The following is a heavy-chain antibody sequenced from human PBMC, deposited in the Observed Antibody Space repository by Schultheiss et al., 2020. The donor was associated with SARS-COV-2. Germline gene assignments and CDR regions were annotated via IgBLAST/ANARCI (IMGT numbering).Heavy chain of an antibody. D-gene: IGHD6-13*01. CDR1: GFSLSTSGVG. CDR2: IYWDDDK. V-gene: IGHV2-5*02. J-gene: IGHJ6*03. Sequence: SGPTLVKPTQTLTLTCSFSGFSLSTSGVGVGWIRQPPGKALEWLALIYWDDDKRYSTSLKSRLTISKDTSKSQVVLTMTNMDPVDTATYYCARIPGPALVDYYYYMDVWGKGTTVTVSS. CDR3: ARIPGPALVDYYYYMDV.